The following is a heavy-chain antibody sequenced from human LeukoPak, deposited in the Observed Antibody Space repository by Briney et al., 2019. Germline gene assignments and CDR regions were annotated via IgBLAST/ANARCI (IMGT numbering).Heavy chain of an antibody. J-gene: IGHJ4*02. Sequence: GGSLRLSCAASGFTFSSYSMNWVRQAPGKGLEWVSSISSSSSYIYYAGSVKGRFTISRDNAKNSLYLQMNSLRAEDTAVYYCATGASMVRGVISAYWGQGTLVTVSS. CDR3: ATGASMVRGVISAY. V-gene: IGHV3-21*01. D-gene: IGHD3-10*01. CDR1: GFTFSSYS. CDR2: ISSSSSYI.